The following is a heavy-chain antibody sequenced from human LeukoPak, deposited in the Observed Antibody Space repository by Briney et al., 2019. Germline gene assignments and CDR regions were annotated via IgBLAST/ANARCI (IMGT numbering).Heavy chain of an antibody. V-gene: IGHV1-18*01. J-gene: IGHJ3*02. D-gene: IGHD3-9*01. CDR1: GGTFSSYA. Sequence: ASVKVSCKASGGTFSSYAISWVRQAPGQGLEWMGWISAFNGNTNYAQKLQGRVTITRDTSASTAYMELSSLRSEDTAVYYCARERRPRRYFDWLFDAFDIWGQGTMVTVSS. CDR3: ARERRPRRYFDWLFDAFDI. CDR2: ISAFNGNT.